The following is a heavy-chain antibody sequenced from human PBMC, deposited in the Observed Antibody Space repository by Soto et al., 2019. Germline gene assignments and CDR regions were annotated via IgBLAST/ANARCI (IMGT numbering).Heavy chain of an antibody. D-gene: IGHD2-2*01. Sequence: QLVESGGGVVQPGRSLRLSCAASGFTFSNYGMNWVRQAPGKGLEWVALISYDGSNTYSARSVKGRFAISRDNSKSTLYLQMNSLRTDDTAIYYCAKGLRGRFCSSTSCALDYWGQGTLVTVSS. CDR1: GFTFSNYG. V-gene: IGHV3-30*18. CDR3: AKGLRGRFCSSTSCALDY. CDR2: ISYDGSNT. J-gene: IGHJ4*02.